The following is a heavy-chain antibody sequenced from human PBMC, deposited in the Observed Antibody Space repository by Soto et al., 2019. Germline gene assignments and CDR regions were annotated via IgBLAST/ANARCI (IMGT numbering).Heavy chain of an antibody. CDR2: TYYRSKWYN. J-gene: IGHJ6*03. CDR1: GDSVSSNSAA. CDR3: ARYGPNCSSTSCYADYYYYMDV. V-gene: IGHV6-1*01. D-gene: IGHD2-2*01. Sequence: PSQTLSLTCAISGDSVSSNSAAWNWIRQSPSRGLEWLGRTYYRSKWYNDYAVSVKSRITINPDTSKNQFSLQLNSVTPEDTAVYYCARYGPNCSSTSCYADYYYYMDVWGKGTTVTVSS.